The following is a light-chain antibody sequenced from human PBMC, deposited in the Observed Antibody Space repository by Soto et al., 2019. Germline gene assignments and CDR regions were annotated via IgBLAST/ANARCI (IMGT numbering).Light chain of an antibody. CDR1: SSDVGTYNH. Sequence: QSALTQPASVSGSPGQSITISCTGTSSDVGTYNHVSWYQQHPGKAPKLMIYDVSNRPSGVSNRFSGSKSGNTASLTISGLQAEDEDDDYCSSYTTSTTLGVFGTGTKLTVL. V-gene: IGLV2-14*01. CDR2: DVS. J-gene: IGLJ1*01. CDR3: SSYTTSTTLGV.